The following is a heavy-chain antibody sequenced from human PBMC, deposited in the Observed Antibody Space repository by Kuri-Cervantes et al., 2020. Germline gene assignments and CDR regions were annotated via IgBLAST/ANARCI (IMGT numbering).Heavy chain of an antibody. Sequence: ASVKVSCKASGYTFTSYGISWVRQAPGQGLEWMGWINPNSGGTNYAQKFQGRVTMTRDTSISTAYMELSSLRSEDTAVYYCARELHDYGGIPWEGDYYYYGMDVWGQGTTVTVSS. V-gene: IGHV1-2*02. D-gene: IGHD4-23*01. CDR3: ARELHDYGGIPWEGDYYYYGMDV. CDR1: GYTFTSYG. CDR2: INPNSGGT. J-gene: IGHJ6*02.